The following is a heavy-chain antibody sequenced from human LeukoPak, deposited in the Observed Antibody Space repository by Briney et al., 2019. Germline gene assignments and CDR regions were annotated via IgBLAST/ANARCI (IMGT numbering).Heavy chain of an antibody. CDR1: GFTFGDYA. J-gene: IGHJ4*02. CDR3: TRDRGAYNLYDY. Sequence: GGSLRLSCTASGFTFGDYAMSWFRQAPGKGLEWVGFIRSKAYGETADYAASVKGRFTISRDDSKAIAYLQMNSLKTEDTAVYHCTRDRGAYNLYDYWGQGTLVTVSS. V-gene: IGHV3-49*03. CDR2: IRSKAYGETA. D-gene: IGHD1-1*01.